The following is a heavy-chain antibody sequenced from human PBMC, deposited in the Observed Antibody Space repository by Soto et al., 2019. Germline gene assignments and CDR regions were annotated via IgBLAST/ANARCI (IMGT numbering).Heavy chain of an antibody. V-gene: IGHV3-30-3*01. CDR2: ISYDGSNK. D-gene: IGHD4-17*01. CDR1: GFTFSSYA. J-gene: IGHJ6*02. CDR3: ARDHDYRCMDV. Sequence: GGSLRLSCAASGFTFSSYAMHWVRQAPGKGLEWVAVISYDGSNKYYADSVKGRFTISRDNSKNTLYLQMNSLRAEDTAVYYCARDHDYRCMDVWGQGTTVTVSS.